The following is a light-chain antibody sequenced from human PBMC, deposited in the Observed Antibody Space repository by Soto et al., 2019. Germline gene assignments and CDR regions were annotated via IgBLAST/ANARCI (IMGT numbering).Light chain of an antibody. Sequence: DIVMTQTPLSSPVTLGQPASISCRSSQSLLHSDGYTYLSWLQQRPGQSPRLLIYMISNRFSGVPERFSCSAAGTNFTLKISRVEAEDVGAYYCMQSTQFPRITFGQGTRLEIK. CDR1: QSLLHSDGYTY. J-gene: IGKJ5*01. V-gene: IGKV2-24*01. CDR2: MIS. CDR3: MQSTQFPRIT.